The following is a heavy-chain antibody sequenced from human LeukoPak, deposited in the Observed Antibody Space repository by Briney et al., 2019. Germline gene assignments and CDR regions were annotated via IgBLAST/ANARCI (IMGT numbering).Heavy chain of an antibody. CDR2: ISDDSGST. V-gene: IGHV3-23*01. Sequence: GGSLRLSCAASELMFSSYAMSWVRQAPGKGLEWVSGISDDSGSTYYADSVRGRFTISRDNSKNTLYLRMNSLRVEDTAIYYCAKDQYSSGWYFDYWGQGTLVTVSS. J-gene: IGHJ4*02. D-gene: IGHD6-19*01. CDR3: AKDQYSSGWYFDY. CDR1: ELMFSSYA.